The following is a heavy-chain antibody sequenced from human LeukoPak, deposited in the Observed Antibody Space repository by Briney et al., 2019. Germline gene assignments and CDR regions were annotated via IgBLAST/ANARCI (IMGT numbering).Heavy chain of an antibody. V-gene: IGHV1-2*06. D-gene: IGHD3-9*01. CDR2: INPNSGGT. CDR3: ARGGYHILTGYAPYFDY. Sequence: GASVKVSCKASGYTFTGYYMHWVRQAPGQGLEWMGRINPNSGGTNYAQKFQGRVTMTRDTSISTAYMELRRLRSDDTAVYYCARGGYHILTGYAPYFDYWGQGTLFTVSS. CDR1: GYTFTGYY. J-gene: IGHJ4*02.